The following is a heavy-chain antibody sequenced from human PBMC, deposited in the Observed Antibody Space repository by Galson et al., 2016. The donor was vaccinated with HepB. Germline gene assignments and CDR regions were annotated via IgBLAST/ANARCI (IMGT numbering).Heavy chain of an antibody. CDR2: VWYDGSRT. D-gene: IGHD3-3*01. J-gene: IGHJ6*03. Sequence: SLRLSCAASGFTFSNSGMHWVRQAPGKGLEWVGVVWYDGSRTYYPDSVKGRFTISRDNSKNTLYLQMNSLRVEDTAVYYCAKDSFYDFWDAATDYYYYMDVWGKGTTVTVSS. V-gene: IGHV3-33*06. CDR3: AKDSFYDFWDAATDYYYYMDV. CDR1: GFTFSNSG.